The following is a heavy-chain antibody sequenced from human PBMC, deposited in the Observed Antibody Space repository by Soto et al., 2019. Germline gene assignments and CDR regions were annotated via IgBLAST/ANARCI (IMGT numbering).Heavy chain of an antibody. J-gene: IGHJ4*02. CDR2: ISSSSSTI. D-gene: IGHD3-22*01. CDR1: GFTFSSYS. Sequence: PGGSLRLSCAASGFTFSSYSMNWVRQAPGKGLEWVSYISSSSSTIYYADSVKGRFTISRDNAKNSLYLQMNSLRDEDTAVYYCARGRDTYYYDSSGYYGRFCDYWGQGTLVTVPQ. V-gene: IGHV3-48*02. CDR3: ARGRDTYYYDSSGYYGRFCDY.